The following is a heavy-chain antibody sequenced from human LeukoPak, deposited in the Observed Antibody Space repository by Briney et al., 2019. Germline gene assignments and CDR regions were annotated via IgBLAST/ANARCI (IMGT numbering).Heavy chain of an antibody. CDR3: ATSKVL. CDR2: IKTRTDGGTT. J-gene: IGHJ4*02. Sequence: GGSLRLSCAASGFTFNNAWMTWVRQAPGKGLEWVGRIKTRTDGGTTDYAAPVKGRFTISRDDSKNTLYLQMNSLQTEDTAMYYCATSKVLWGQGTLVTVSS. CDR1: GFTFNNAW. V-gene: IGHV3-15*01.